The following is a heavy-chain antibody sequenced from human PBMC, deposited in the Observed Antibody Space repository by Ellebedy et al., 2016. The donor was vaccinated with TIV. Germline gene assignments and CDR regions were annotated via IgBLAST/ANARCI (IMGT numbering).Heavy chain of an antibody. V-gene: IGHV3-30*03. D-gene: IGHD2-21*01. CDR3: RRDYWGGPDY. CDR2: ISYDGSNK. J-gene: IGHJ4*02. CDR1: GFTFSSYG. Sequence: GGSLRLXCAASGFTFSSYGMHWVRQAPGKGLEWVAVISYDGSNKYYADSVKGRFTISRDNSENTLYLQMNSLRADDTAFYYCRRDYWGGPDYWGQGTLVTVSS.